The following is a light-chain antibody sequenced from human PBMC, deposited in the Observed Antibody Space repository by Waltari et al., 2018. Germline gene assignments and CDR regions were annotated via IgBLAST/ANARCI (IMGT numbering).Light chain of an antibody. J-gene: IGLJ2*01. Sequence: QSALTQPPSASGSPGQSVTISCTGTSSDVGAYDYVSWYQHHPGKAPKLLISEVSKRPSVVPDRFSGARCGNTASLTVSGLQAEDEADYYCSSYAGSNNLVFGGGTKLTVL. CDR3: SSYAGSNNLV. CDR2: EVS. V-gene: IGLV2-8*01. CDR1: SSDVGAYDY.